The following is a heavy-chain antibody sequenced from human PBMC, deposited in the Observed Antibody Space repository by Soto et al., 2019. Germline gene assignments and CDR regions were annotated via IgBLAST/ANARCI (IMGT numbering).Heavy chain of an antibody. D-gene: IGHD6-19*01. CDR2: INAGNGNT. Sequence: ASVKVSCKASGYTFTSYAMHWVRQAPGQRLEWMGWINAGNGNTKYSQKFQGRVTITRDTSASTAYMELSSLRSEDTAVYYCARTVDSSGWYVHDAFDIWGQGTMVTVSS. V-gene: IGHV1-3*01. CDR1: GYTFTSYA. CDR3: ARTVDSSGWYVHDAFDI. J-gene: IGHJ3*02.